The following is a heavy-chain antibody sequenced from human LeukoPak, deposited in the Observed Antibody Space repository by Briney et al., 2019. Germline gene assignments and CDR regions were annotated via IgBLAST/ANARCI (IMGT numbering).Heavy chain of an antibody. CDR3: ARGVTGRYCSSTSCHWRAWFDP. CDR1: RGTFSSYT. J-gene: IGHJ5*02. CDR2: IIPIFGTA. D-gene: IGHD2-2*01. V-gene: IGHV1-69*13. Sequence: SVKVSCKASRGTFSSYTISWVRQAPGQGLEWMGGIIPIFGTANYAQKFQGRVTITADESTSTAYMELRRLRSEDTAVSYCARGVTGRYCSSTSCHWRAWFDPWGQGTLVTVSS.